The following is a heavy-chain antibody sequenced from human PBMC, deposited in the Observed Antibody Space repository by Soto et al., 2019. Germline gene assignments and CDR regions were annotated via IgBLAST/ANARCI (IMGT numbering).Heavy chain of an antibody. D-gene: IGHD2-2*01. Sequence: GGSLRLSCAASGFTFSNAWMSWVRQAPGKGLEWVGRIKSKTDGGTTDYAAPVKGRFTISRDDSKNTLYLQMNSLKTEDTAVYYCTTAGAYCSSTSCCPVDYWGQGTLVTVSS. CDR1: GFTFSNAW. J-gene: IGHJ4*02. V-gene: IGHV3-15*01. CDR3: TTAGAYCSSTSCCPVDY. CDR2: IKSKTDGGTT.